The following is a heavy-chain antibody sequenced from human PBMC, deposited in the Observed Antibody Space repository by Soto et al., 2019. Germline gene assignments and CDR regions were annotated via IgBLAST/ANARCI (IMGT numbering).Heavy chain of an antibody. D-gene: IGHD1-20*01. CDR1: GGTFSSYA. CDR3: AREGQVLGYYYYGMDV. V-gene: IGHV1-69*06. Sequence: QVQLVQSGAEVKKPGSSVKVSCKASGGTFSSYAISWVRQAPGQGLEWMGGIIPIFGTANYAQKFQGRVTITADKSTSTAYKELSSLRSEDTAVYYCAREGQVLGYYYYGMDVWGQGTTVTVSS. J-gene: IGHJ6*02. CDR2: IIPIFGTA.